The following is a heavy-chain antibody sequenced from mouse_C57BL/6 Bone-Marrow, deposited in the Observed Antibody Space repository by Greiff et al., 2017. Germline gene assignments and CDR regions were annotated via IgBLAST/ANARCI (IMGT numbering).Heavy chain of an antibody. V-gene: IGHV1-54*01. CDR2: INPGRGGT. J-gene: IGHJ2*01. CDR1: GYAFTNYL. CDR3: RRGGSPFDY. D-gene: IGHD1-1*02. Sequence: QVQLQQSGAELVRPGTSVKVSCKASGYAFTNYLIEWVKQRPGQGLEWIGVINPGRGGTNYNEKFKGKATLPADNSSSTAYMQLSSLTAEASAVYFCRRGGSPFDYWGQGTTLTVSS.